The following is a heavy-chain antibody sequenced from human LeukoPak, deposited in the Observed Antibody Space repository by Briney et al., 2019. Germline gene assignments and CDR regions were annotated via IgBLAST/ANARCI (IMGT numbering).Heavy chain of an antibody. D-gene: IGHD6-19*01. Sequence: GGSLRLSCAASGFTFSSYAMSWVRQAPGKGLEWVSAISGSGGSTYYADSVKGRFTISRDNSKNTLYLQMNGLRAEDTAVYYCAKVKGSAVAGTGARFDPWGQGTLVTVSS. CDR2: ISGSGGST. J-gene: IGHJ5*02. CDR1: GFTFSSYA. V-gene: IGHV3-23*01. CDR3: AKVKGSAVAGTGARFDP.